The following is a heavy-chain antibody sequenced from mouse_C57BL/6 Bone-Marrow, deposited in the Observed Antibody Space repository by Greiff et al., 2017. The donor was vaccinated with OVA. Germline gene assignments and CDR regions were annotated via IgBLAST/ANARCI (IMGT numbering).Heavy chain of an antibody. CDR3: ARYYSKRYFDV. J-gene: IGHJ1*03. Sequence: EVQLQQSGPELVKPGASVKISCKASGYTFTDYYMNWVKQSHGKSLEWIGDINPNNGGTSYNQKFKGKATLTVDKSSSTAYMELRSLTSEDYAVYYCARYYSKRYFDVWGTGTTVTVSS. CDR1: GYTFTDYY. CDR2: INPNNGGT. V-gene: IGHV1-26*01. D-gene: IGHD2-5*01.